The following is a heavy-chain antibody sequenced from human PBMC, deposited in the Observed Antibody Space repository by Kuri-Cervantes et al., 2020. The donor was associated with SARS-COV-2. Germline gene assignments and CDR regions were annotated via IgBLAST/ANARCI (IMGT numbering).Heavy chain of an antibody. CDR1: GFAFSDHY. V-gene: IGHV3-11*04. CDR3: ARLAGEYYFDY. D-gene: IGHD3-16*01. J-gene: IGHJ4*02. Sequence: GESLKISCAASGFAFSDHYMSWIRQAPGKGLEWLSYISDSGNTVFYADSVKGRFTISRDNAKNSLYLQMNSLRAEDTAVYYCARLAGEYYFDYWGQGTLVTVSS. CDR2: ISDSGNTV.